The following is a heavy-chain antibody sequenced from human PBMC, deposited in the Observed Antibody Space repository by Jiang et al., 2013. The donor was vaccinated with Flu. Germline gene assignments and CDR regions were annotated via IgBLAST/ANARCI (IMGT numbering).Heavy chain of an antibody. D-gene: IGHD3-16*02. Sequence: SLKISCKGSGYIFANYWVGWVRQMPGKGLQWMGIIYPGDSNTRYSPSFQGQVTISADKSISTAYVQWSSLKAPDTAMYYCATAYDYVWGSYRYTPHYFDYWGQGTLVTVSS. CDR2: IYPGDSNT. CDR3: ATAYDYVWGSYRYTPHYFDY. V-gene: IGHV5-51*01. J-gene: IGHJ4*02. CDR1: GYIFANYW.